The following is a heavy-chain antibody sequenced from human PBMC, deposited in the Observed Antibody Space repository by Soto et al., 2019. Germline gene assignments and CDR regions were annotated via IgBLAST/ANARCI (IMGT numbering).Heavy chain of an antibody. D-gene: IGHD4-4*01. J-gene: IGHJ6*03. CDR3: ARVTTWSPLLAKYYYYYMDV. Sequence: PSETLSLTCAVYGGSFSGYYWSWIRQPPGKGLEWIGEINHSGSTNYNPSLKSRVTISVDTSKNQFSLKLSSVTAAGTAVYYCARVTTWSPLLAKYYYYYMDVWGKGTTVTVSS. CDR2: INHSGST. V-gene: IGHV4-34*01. CDR1: GGSFSGYY.